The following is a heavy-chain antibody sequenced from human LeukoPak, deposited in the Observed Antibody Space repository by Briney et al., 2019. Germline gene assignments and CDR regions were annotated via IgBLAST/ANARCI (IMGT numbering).Heavy chain of an antibody. V-gene: IGHV1-2*02. D-gene: IGHD5-18*01. Sequence: ASVKVSCKASGYTFTGYYMHWVRQAPGQGLEWMGWINPNSGGTNYAQKFQGRVTMTRDTSVSTAYMELNRLRSDDTGVYYCARDTTMVTYWFDPWGQGTLVTVSS. CDR1: GYTFTGYY. CDR3: ARDTTMVTYWFDP. J-gene: IGHJ5*02. CDR2: INPNSGGT.